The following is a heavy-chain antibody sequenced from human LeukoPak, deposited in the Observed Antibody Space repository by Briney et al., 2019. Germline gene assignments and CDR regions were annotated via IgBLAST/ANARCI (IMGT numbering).Heavy chain of an antibody. V-gene: IGHV4-34*01. CDR3: ARGRVVVASAY. D-gene: IGHD3-22*01. Sequence: SETLSLTCAVYGGSFSGYYWSWIRQPPGKGLGWIGSIYYSGSTYYNPSLKSRVTISVDTSKNQFSLKLSSVTAADTAVYYCARGRVVVASAYWGQGTLVTVSS. CDR2: IYYSGST. CDR1: GGSFSGYY. J-gene: IGHJ4*02.